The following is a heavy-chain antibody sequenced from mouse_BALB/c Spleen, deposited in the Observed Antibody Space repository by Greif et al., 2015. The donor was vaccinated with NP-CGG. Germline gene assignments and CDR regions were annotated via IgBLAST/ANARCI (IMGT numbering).Heavy chain of an antibody. Sequence: VKLMESGPGLVAPSQSLSITCTVSGFSLTGYGVNWVRQPPGKGLEWLGVIWGDGSTDYNSALKSRLSISKDNSKSQVFLKMNSLQTDDTARYYCARHYAHYAMDYWGQGTSVTVSS. D-gene: IGHD1-1*02. CDR3: ARHYAHYAMDY. CDR1: GFSLTGYG. CDR2: IWGDGST. J-gene: IGHJ4*01. V-gene: IGHV2-6-7*01.